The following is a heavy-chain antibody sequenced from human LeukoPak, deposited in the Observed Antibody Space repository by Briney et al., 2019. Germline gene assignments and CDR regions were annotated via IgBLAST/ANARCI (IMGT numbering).Heavy chain of an antibody. J-gene: IGHJ4*02. V-gene: IGHV3-48*04. Sequence: GGSLRLSCVASGFTFNTYSMNWFRQAPGKGLEWISYISSSSGAIYYADSVKGRFTISRDNAKNSLYLQMNSLRAEDTAVYYCARGRDLFDSWGQGTLVIVSS. CDR2: ISSSSGAI. CDR1: GFTFNTYS. CDR3: ARGRDLFDS.